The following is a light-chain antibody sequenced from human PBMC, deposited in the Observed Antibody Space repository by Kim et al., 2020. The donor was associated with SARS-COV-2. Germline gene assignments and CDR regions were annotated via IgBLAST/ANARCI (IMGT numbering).Light chain of an antibody. CDR3: QAWDTSTTYV. Sequence: SYELTQPPSVSVSPGQTASITCSGDKLGDKHACWYQQKPGQSPVLVIYQDNKRPSGIPERFSGSNSRNTATLTISGTQAMDEADYYCQAWDTSTTYVFGT. CDR2: QDN. CDR1: KLGDKH. J-gene: IGLJ1*01. V-gene: IGLV3-1*01.